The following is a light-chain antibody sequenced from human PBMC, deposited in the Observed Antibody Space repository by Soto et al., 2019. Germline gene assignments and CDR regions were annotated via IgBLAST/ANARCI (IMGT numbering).Light chain of an antibody. CDR1: QSVSSY. Sequence: EMAMTHSAATLTVSPCDRATLSFRASQSVSSYLAGYQQKPGQAPRLPIYGASTRATGIPARFGGSGSGTDFTLTISSLEPEDFAVYYCQQRRYWPPITFGQGTRLEIK. CDR3: QQRRYWPPIT. CDR2: GAS. J-gene: IGKJ5*01. V-gene: IGKV3-11*01.